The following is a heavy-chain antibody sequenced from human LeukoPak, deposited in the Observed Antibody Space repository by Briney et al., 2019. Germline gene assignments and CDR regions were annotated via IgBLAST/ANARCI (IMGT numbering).Heavy chain of an antibody. CDR3: AKDGYNDGYEDY. D-gene: IGHD5-18*01. CDR2: ISYDGSNK. Sequence: GRSLRLSCAASGFTFSSYGMHWVRQAPGKGLEWVAVISYDGSNKYYADSVKGRFTISRDNSKNTLYLQVNSLTPEDTAVYYCAKDGYNDGYEDYWGLGTLVTVSS. V-gene: IGHV3-30*18. J-gene: IGHJ4*02. CDR1: GFTFSSYG.